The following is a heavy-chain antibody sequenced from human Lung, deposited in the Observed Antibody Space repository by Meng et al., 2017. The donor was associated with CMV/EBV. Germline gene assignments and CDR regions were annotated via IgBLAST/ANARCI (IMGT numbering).Heavy chain of an antibody. D-gene: IGHD3-3*01. CDR1: GFSLTPTGVS. V-gene: IGHV2-5*02. CDR2: IYWDDDK. J-gene: IGHJ4*02. CDR3: VHNSDFWSGYHAFDY. Sequence: QITLKESGPTLVKPTQTLTLTCTFSGFSLTPTGVSVGWVRQPPGKALEWLALIYWDDDKRYSPSLRDRLAITKDTTKNPVVLKMTHMDPVDTATFYCVHNSDFWSGYHAFDYWGQGTLVTVSS.